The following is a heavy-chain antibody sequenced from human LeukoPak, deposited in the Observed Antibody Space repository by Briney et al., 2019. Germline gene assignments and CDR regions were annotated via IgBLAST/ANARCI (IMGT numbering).Heavy chain of an antibody. V-gene: IGHV3-7*01. CDR2: IKHDGSAT. CDR1: GFTFSTFW. D-gene: IGHD2-21*01. J-gene: IGHJ3*02. CDR3: ARDPYEKNCGGDCFGAFDI. Sequence: AGGSLRLSCTASGFTFSTFWMTWVRQTPAKGLEWVANIKHDGSATVYVGSVKGRFTISRDNAQNSVYLQMNGLRDEDTAVYYCARDPYEKNCGGDCFGAFDIWGQGTMVTVSS.